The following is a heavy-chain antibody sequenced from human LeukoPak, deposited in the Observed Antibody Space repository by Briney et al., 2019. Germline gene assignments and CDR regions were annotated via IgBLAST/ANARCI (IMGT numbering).Heavy chain of an antibody. V-gene: IGHV3-23*01. CDR2: ISGSGGTT. Sequence: AGGSLRLSCAASGSTFSSYGMNWVRQAPGKGLEWVSGISGSGGTTYYADSVKGRFTISRDNSKNSLSLQVSSLRAEDTAVYYCAKTNGYYSDWGQGTLVTVSS. J-gene: IGHJ4*02. D-gene: IGHD3-22*01. CDR3: AKTNGYYSD. CDR1: GSTFSSYG.